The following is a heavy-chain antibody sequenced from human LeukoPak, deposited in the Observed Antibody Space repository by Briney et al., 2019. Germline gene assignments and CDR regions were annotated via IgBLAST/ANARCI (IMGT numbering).Heavy chain of an antibody. Sequence: SETLSLTCTVSGGSISSSSYYWGWIRQPPGKGLEWIGTIYYSGTTYYNPSLKSRVTISVDTSNNQFSLKLSSVTAADTAVYYCASTTVTTRRQNFDYWGQGMLVTVSS. V-gene: IGHV4-39*07. CDR3: ASTTVTTRRQNFDY. J-gene: IGHJ4*02. D-gene: IGHD4-17*01. CDR2: IYYSGTT. CDR1: GGSISSSSYY.